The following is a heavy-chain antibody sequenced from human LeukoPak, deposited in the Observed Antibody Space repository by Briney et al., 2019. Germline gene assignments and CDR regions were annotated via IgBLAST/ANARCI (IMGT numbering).Heavy chain of an antibody. J-gene: IGHJ4*02. D-gene: IGHD1-26*01. CDR1: GFTFSSYW. CDR3: ARDGGRSGDYYFDY. Sequence: GGSLRLSCAASGFTFSSYWMSWVRQAPGKGLEWVANIKQDGSEKYYVDSVKGRFTISRDNAKNSLYLQMNSLRAEDTAVYYCARDGGRSGDYYFDYWGQGTLVTVSS. V-gene: IGHV3-7*01. CDR2: IKQDGSEK.